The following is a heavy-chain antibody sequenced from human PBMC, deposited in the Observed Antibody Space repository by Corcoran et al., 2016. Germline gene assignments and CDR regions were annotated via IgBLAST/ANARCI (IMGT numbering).Heavy chain of an antibody. CDR2: IHQSGST. CDR3: ARRYSSGWAATWRPWDVDL. D-gene: IGHD6-19*01. V-gene: IGHV4-34*01. J-gene: IGHJ2*01. Sequence: QVQLQQWGAGLLKPSETLSLTCTVYGASFSDYYWSWIRQPPGKGLEWIGEIHQSGSTNYNPSLKSRVTISVDTSNNQFSLKMRYVTAADTAVYYWARRYSSGWAATWRPWDVDLWGRGTLVAVSS. CDR1: GASFSDYY.